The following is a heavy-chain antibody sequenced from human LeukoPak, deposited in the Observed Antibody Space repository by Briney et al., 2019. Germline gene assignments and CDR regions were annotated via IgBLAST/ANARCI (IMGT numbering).Heavy chain of an antibody. Sequence: SETLSLTCGVYGGSFGDYHWSWIRQPPGKGLEWIGEINHSGTTHYNPSLKHKVTMSVDTSKTQFSLKFISVTAADTAVYYCARAVHSSSALDYWGQGTLVTVSS. J-gene: IGHJ4*02. CDR1: GGSFGDYH. D-gene: IGHD6-13*01. V-gene: IGHV4-34*01. CDR2: INHSGTT. CDR3: ARAVHSSSALDY.